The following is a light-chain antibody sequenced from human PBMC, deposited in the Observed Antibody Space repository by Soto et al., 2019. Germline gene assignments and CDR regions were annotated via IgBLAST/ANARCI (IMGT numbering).Light chain of an antibody. CDR3: LLSYSGARSGV. CDR2: HTS. CDR1: TGAVTSGHY. V-gene: IGLV7-46*01. Sequence: QAVVTQEPSLTVSPGGTVTLTCGSSTGAVTSGHYPYWFQQKPGQAPRTLIYHTSNKHSWTPARFSGSLLGGKAALTLSGAQPEDEAEYYCLLSYSGARSGVFGGGTQLTVL. J-gene: IGLJ3*02.